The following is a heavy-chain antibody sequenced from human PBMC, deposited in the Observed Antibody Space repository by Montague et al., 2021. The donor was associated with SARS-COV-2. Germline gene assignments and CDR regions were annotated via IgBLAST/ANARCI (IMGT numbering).Heavy chain of an antibody. D-gene: IGHD3-16*02. V-gene: IGHV3-48*03. Sequence: SLRLSCAASGFTFSNHDMNWVRQAPGKGPEWILYISTSAYTTSYAGSVKGRFTISRDNGKDSLYLQMNSLRVEDTAVYYCTRDYRSIVGDGLDIWGQGTKVTVSS. CDR3: TRDYRSIVGDGLDI. J-gene: IGHJ3*02. CDR2: ISTSAYTT. CDR1: GFTFSNHD.